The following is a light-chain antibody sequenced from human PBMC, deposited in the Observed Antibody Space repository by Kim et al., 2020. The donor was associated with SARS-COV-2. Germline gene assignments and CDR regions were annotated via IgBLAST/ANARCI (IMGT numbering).Light chain of an antibody. Sequence: GQSSTTSCTGTSSDVGGYIHVSWYQQHPGKAPKLIIYDVNKRPSGASDRFSGSKSANTASLTIYGLQAEDEAEYYCASFTSSTTWVFGGGTQLTVL. CDR3: ASFTSSTTWV. J-gene: IGLJ3*02. V-gene: IGLV2-14*03. CDR2: DVN. CDR1: SSDVGGYIH.